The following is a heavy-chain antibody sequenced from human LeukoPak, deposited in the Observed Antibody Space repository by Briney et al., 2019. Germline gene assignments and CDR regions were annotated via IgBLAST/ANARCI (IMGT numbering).Heavy chain of an antibody. V-gene: IGHV3-23*01. CDR3: AKRDWPYYFDY. J-gene: IGHJ4*02. CDR1: GFWFSNYG. Sequence: GGSLRLSCAASGFWFSNYGMNWVRQAPGKGLEWVSLITSNGADTYYADSVKGRFSISRDNYKNILYLQMNSLRVEDTAVYYCAKRDWPYYFDYWGQGTLVTVSS. CDR2: ITSNGADT. D-gene: IGHD3/OR15-3a*01.